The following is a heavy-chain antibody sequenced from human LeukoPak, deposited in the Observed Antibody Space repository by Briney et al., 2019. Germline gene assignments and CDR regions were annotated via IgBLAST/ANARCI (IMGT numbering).Heavy chain of an antibody. CDR1: GYTFTSYD. J-gene: IGHJ5*02. Sequence: ASVKVSCKASGYTFTSYDINWVRQATGQGLEWMGWMNPNSGNTGYAQKFQCRVTMTRNTSISTAYLELSSLRSADTAVYYCARDKVDCSGGSCYSRGNWFDPWGQGTLVTVSS. V-gene: IGHV1-8*01. D-gene: IGHD2-15*01. CDR3: ARDKVDCSGGSCYSRGNWFDP. CDR2: MNPNSGNT.